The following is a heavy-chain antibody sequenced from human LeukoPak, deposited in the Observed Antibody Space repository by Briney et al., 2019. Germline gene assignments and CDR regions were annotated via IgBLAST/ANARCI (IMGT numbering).Heavy chain of an antibody. CDR3: ARARYDYVSKYPLI. CDR1: GFTFSSYS. J-gene: IGHJ3*02. D-gene: IGHD3-16*01. Sequence: PRGSLRLSCAASGFTFSSYSMNWVRQAPGKGLEWVSPISSSSSYIYYADSVKGRFTISRDNAKNSLYLQMNSLRAEDTAVYYCARARYDYVSKYPLIWGQGTMVTVSS. V-gene: IGHV3-21*01. CDR2: ISSSSSYI.